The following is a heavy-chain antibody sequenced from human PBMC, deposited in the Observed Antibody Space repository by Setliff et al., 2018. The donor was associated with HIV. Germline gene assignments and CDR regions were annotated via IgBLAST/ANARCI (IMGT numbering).Heavy chain of an antibody. Sequence: SETLSLTCTVSGGSISSHYWSWVRQPPGKGLEWIGYLYHSGSANYNPSLKSRVTISGDTSKNQFSLKLSSVTAADTAIYYCTRVRLLYSDSSPVWFDPWGQGTLVTVSS. CDR1: GGSISSHY. CDR3: TRVRLLYSDSSPVWFDP. V-gene: IGHV4-59*11. CDR2: LYHSGSA. J-gene: IGHJ5*02. D-gene: IGHD3-22*01.